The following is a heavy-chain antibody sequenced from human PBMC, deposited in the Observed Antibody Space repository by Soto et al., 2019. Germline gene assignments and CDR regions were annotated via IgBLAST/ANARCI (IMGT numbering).Heavy chain of an antibody. CDR3: AEGWVVVPGAMRHDAFDI. Sequence: EVQLLASGGGLVQPGESLRLSCAASGFTFSSYAMSWVRQAPAKGLDWVSTISGSGGSTYYADSGKGRFTISRDNSNNTLYLRRVILRAEETVIYSRAEGWVVVPGAMRHDAFDIWGQGTMVTV. J-gene: IGHJ3*02. V-gene: IGHV3-23*01. CDR2: ISGSGGST. CDR1: GFTFSSYA. D-gene: IGHD2-2*01.